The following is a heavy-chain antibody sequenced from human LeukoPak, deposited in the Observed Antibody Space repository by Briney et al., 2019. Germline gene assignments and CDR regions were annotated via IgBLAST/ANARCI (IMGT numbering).Heavy chain of an antibody. D-gene: IGHD2-15*01. V-gene: IGHV4-34*01. CDR3: ARDLSGGSTNWFDP. Sequence: SETLSLTCAVYGGSFSGHYCSWIRQPPGKGLEWIGEINHSGSTNYNPSLKSRVTISVDTSKNQFSLKLSSVTAADTAVYYCARDLSGGSTNWFDPWGQGTLVTVSS. CDR2: INHSGST. J-gene: IGHJ5*02. CDR1: GGSFSGHY.